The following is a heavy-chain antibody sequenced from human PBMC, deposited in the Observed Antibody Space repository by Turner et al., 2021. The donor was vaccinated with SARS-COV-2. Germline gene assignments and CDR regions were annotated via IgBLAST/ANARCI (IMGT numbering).Heavy chain of an antibody. V-gene: IGHV4-39*01. CDR2: IYYSGST. CDR1: GGSISSSSYY. Sequence: QLQLQESGPGLVKPSETLSLTCTVSGGSISSSSYYWGWIRQPPGKGLEWSGSIYYSGSTYYNPSLKSRVTISVDTSKNQFSLKLNSVTAADTAVYYCASPGGNSGWFFAYDIWGQGTMVTVSS. D-gene: IGHD6-19*01. J-gene: IGHJ3*02. CDR3: ASPGGNSGWFFAYDI.